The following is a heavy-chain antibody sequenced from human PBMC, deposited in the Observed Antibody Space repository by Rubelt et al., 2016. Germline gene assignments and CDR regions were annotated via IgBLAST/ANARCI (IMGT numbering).Heavy chain of an antibody. Sequence: QVQLQQWGAGLLKPSETLSLTCTVSGGSISSSSYYWGWIRQPPGKGLEWIGSIYYSGSTYYNPSLKSRVTISVDTSKNQFSLKLSSVTAADTAVYYCAGGITIFGVASGYFDYWGQGTLVTVSS. J-gene: IGHJ4*02. CDR3: AGGITIFGVASGYFDY. D-gene: IGHD3-3*01. CDR1: GGSISSSSYY. V-gene: IGHV4-39*01. CDR2: IYYSGST.